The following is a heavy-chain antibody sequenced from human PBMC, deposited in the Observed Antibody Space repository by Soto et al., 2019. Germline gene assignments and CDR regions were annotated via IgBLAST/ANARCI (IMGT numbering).Heavy chain of an antibody. CDR3: AKDKGSSWYEIDY. J-gene: IGHJ4*02. Sequence: EVQLLESGGGLVQPGGSLRLSCAASGFTFSYYAVTWVRQAPGKGLEWVSTISGSGGSTYYADSVKGRFTISRDNSKNTLYLQMNSLRAEDTAVYYCAKDKGSSWYEIDYWGQGTLVTVSS. D-gene: IGHD6-13*01. CDR1: GFTFSYYA. V-gene: IGHV3-23*01. CDR2: ISGSGGST.